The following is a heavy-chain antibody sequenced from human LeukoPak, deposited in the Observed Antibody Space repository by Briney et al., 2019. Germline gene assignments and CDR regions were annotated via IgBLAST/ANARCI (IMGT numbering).Heavy chain of an antibody. J-gene: IGHJ6*03. CDR1: GGSISSYY. CDR3: ARSIAARTPYYYYYYMDV. Sequence: SETLSLTCTVSGGSISSYYWSWIRQPPGKGLEWIGYIHYSGSTNYNPSLKSRVTISVDTSKNQFSLKLSPVTAADTAVYYCARSIAARTPYYYYYYMDVWGKGTTVTVSS. V-gene: IGHV4-59*08. CDR2: IHYSGST. D-gene: IGHD6-6*01.